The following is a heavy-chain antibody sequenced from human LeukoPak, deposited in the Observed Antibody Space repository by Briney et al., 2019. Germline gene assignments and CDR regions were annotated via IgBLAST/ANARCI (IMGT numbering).Heavy chain of an antibody. V-gene: IGHV4-38-2*02. J-gene: IGHJ3*02. CDR1: GYSISSGYF. Sequence: ASETLSLTCTVSGYSISSGYFWGWIRQPPGKGLECIASNYHSGTTYYKPSLKSRVTISVDTSKNQFSLKLSSVTAADTAVYYCARGYCSGGWCYGRVPFDSWGQGTTVTVSS. D-gene: IGHD2-15*01. CDR2: NYHSGTT. CDR3: ARGYCSGGWCYGRVPFDS.